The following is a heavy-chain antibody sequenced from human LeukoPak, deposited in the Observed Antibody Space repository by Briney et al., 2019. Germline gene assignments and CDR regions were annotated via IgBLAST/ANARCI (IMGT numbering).Heavy chain of an antibody. J-gene: IGHJ4*02. Sequence: GGSLRLSCAAFGFTFSTYNMNWVRQAPGKGLEWVSSISGSSSYIYYADSVKGRFSISRDNAKNSLYLQMNSLRAEDTAVYYCARDLLGWELHYFDYWGQGTLVTVSS. CDR2: ISGSSSYI. D-gene: IGHD1-26*01. CDR3: ARDLLGWELHYFDY. V-gene: IGHV3-21*01. CDR1: GFTFSTYN.